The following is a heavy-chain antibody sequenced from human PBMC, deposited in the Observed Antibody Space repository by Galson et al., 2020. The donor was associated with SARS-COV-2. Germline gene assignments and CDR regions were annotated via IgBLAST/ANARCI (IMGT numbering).Heavy chain of an antibody. CDR1: GYTLTELS. CDR3: ATAPPLYSSSSGNWFDP. CDR2: FDPEDGET. V-gene: IGHV1-24*01. D-gene: IGHD6-6*01. Sequence: ASVKVSCKVSGYTLTELSMHWVRQAPGKGLEWMGGFDPEDGETIDAQKFQGRVTMTEDTSTDTAYMELSSLRSEDTAVYYCATAPPLYSSSSGNWFDPWGQGTLVTVSS. J-gene: IGHJ5*02.